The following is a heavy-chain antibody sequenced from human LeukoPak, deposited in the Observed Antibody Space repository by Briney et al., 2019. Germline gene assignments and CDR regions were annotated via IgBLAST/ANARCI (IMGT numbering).Heavy chain of an antibody. CDR1: EYTFIDYY. CDR2: TNPKSGGT. D-gene: IGHD3-16*01. J-gene: IGHJ3*01. V-gene: IGHV1-2*02. Sequence: ASVTISCRTSEYTFIDYYIHWVRQAPGQGPEWMGWTNPKSGGTKYAQKFQGRITVTRDTSITTVYMDLSRLRSDDTAVYYCARDRNYVWGSYAVFQFWGQGTMVTVS. CDR3: ARDRNYVWGSYAVFQF.